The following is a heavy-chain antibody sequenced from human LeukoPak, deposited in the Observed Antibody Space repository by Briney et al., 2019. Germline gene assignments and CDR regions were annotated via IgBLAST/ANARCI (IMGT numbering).Heavy chain of an antibody. Sequence: GASVKVSCKASGYTFTSYGISWVRQAPGQGLEWMGWISAYNGNTNYAQKLQGRVTMTTDTSTSTAYMELRSLRSDDTAVYYCARAPGYYYDSSGYYWGSYYFDYWGQGTLVTVSS. J-gene: IGHJ4*02. CDR1: GYTFTSYG. V-gene: IGHV1-18*01. D-gene: IGHD3-22*01. CDR2: ISAYNGNT. CDR3: ARAPGYYYDSSGYYWGSYYFDY.